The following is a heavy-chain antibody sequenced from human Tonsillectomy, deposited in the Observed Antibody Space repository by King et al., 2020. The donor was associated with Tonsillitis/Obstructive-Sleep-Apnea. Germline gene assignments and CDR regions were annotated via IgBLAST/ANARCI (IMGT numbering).Heavy chain of an antibody. V-gene: IGHV3-30*04. CDR2: ISYDGSNK. J-gene: IGHJ4*02. Sequence: VQLVESGGGVVQPGRSLRLSCAASGFTFSTYAMHWVRQAPGKGLEGVVVISYDGSNKYYADSVKGRFTISRDNSKYTLYLQMNSLRAEDTAVYYCAREIGSSGWYSHFDYWGQGTLVTVSS. CDR3: AREIGSSGWYSHFDY. CDR1: GFTFSTYA. D-gene: IGHD6-19*01.